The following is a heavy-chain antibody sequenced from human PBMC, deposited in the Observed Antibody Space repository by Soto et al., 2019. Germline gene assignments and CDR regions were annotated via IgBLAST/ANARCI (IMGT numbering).Heavy chain of an antibody. V-gene: IGHV3-7*01. J-gene: IGHJ4*02. CDR2: IKQDGSEK. CDR3: TSPEGYSYGFDY. Sequence: EVQLVESGGGLVQPGGSLRLSCAASELTFSIYWMSWVRQAPGKGLEWVANIKQDGSEKYYVDSVKGRFTISRDNAKNSLYLQMNSLRAEDTAVYYCTSPEGYSYGFDYWGQGTLVTVSS. CDR1: ELTFSIYW. D-gene: IGHD5-18*01.